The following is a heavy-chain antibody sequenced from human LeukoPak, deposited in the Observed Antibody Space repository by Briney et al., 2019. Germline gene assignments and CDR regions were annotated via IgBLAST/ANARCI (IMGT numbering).Heavy chain of an antibody. D-gene: IGHD5-12*01. CDR3: TTVRPEGGYDDY. J-gene: IGHJ4*02. CDR1: GFTFSSCW. V-gene: IGHV3-15*01. CDR2: IKSKTDGGTT. Sequence: GGSLRLSCAASGFTFSSCWMSWVRQAPGKGLEWVGRIKSKTDGGTTDYAAPVKGRFTISRDDSKNTLYLQMNSLKTEDTAVYYCTTVRPEGGYDDYWGQGTLVTVSS.